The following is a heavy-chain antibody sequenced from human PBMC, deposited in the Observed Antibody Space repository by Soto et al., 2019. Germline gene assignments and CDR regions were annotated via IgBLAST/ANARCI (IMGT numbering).Heavy chain of an antibody. CDR3: ATLTYDYVWGSYRPPPA. CDR2: INHSGST. Sequence: SETLSLTCAVYGGSFSGYYWSWIRQPPGKGLEWIGEINHSGSTNYNPSLKSRVTISVDTSKNQFSLKLSSVTAADTAVYYCATLTYDYVWGSYRPPPAWGQGTLVTVSS. V-gene: IGHV4-34*01. CDR1: GGSFSGYY. D-gene: IGHD3-16*02. J-gene: IGHJ5*02.